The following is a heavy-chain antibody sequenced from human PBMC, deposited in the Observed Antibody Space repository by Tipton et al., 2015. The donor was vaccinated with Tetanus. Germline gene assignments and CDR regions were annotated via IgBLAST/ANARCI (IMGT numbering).Heavy chain of an antibody. J-gene: IGHJ4*02. Sequence: TLSLTCSVSGGSISSYYWSWIRQPPGKGLEWIGYIYYSGSTNYNPSLKSRVTTSVDTSKNQFSRKLSSVTAADTAVYYCARGGITAAGILDYWGLGTPVTVSS. V-gene: IGHV4-59*08. CDR2: IYYSGST. D-gene: IGHD6-13*01. CDR1: GGSISSYY. CDR3: ARGGITAAGILDY.